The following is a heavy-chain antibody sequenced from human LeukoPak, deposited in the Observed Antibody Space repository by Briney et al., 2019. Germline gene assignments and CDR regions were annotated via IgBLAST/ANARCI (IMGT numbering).Heavy chain of an antibody. V-gene: IGHV1-2*02. CDR2: INPNSGGT. CDR3: ATCIVGATPELDY. CDR1: GYTFTGYY. D-gene: IGHD1-26*01. J-gene: IGHJ4*02. Sequence: ASVKVSCKASGYTFTGYYMHWVRQAPGQGLDWMGWINPNSGGTNYAQKFQGRVTTTRDTSISTAYMELSRLRSDDTAVYYCATCIVGATPELDYWGQGTLVTVSS.